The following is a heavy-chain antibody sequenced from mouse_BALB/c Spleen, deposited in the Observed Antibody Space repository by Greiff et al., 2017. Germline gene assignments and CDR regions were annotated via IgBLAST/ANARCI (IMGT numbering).Heavy chain of an antibody. V-gene: IGHV5-4*02. D-gene: IGHD1-1*01. CDR2: ISDGGSYT. J-gene: IGHJ4*01. Sequence: EVQRVESGGGLVKPGGSLKLSCAASGFTFSDYYMYWVRQTPEKRLEWVATISDGGSYTYYPDSVKGRFTISRDNAKNHLYLQMSSLKSEDTAMYYWARDHYGSSHAMDYWGQGTSVTVSS. CDR1: GFTFSDYY. CDR3: ARDHYGSSHAMDY.